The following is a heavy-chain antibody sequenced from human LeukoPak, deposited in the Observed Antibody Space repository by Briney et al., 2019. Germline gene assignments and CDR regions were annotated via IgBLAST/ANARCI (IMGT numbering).Heavy chain of an antibody. CDR2: ISAYNGNT. D-gene: IGHD6-13*01. CDR1: GYTFTSYG. CDR3: ARVGIAAAGTIDVDY. Sequence: ASVKVSCKASGYTFTSYGISWVRQAPGQGLEWMGWISAYNGNTNYAQKLQGRGTMATDTSTSTAYMELRSLRSDDTAVYYCARVGIAAAGTIDVDYWGQGTLVTVSS. J-gene: IGHJ4*02. V-gene: IGHV1-18*01.